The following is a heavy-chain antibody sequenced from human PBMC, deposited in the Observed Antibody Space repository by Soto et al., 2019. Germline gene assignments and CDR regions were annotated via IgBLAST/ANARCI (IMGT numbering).Heavy chain of an antibody. D-gene: IGHD6-19*01. Sequence: PGGSLRLSCAASGFIFSSYAMSWVRQAPGKGQEWVSAIRGSGTTAYYADSVKGRFTFSRDNSKKTMYLQMNSLRAEDTAVYYCAKTTDGWFSAFEIWGQGTMVTVSS. CDR3: AKTTDGWFSAFEI. CDR1: GFIFSSYA. J-gene: IGHJ3*02. V-gene: IGHV3-23*01. CDR2: IRGSGTTA.